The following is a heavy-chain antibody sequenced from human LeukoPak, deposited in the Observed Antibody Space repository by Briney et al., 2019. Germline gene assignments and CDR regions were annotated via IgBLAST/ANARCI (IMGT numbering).Heavy chain of an antibody. CDR2: ISAYNGNT. J-gene: IGHJ4*02. Sequence: AAVKASCKASGYTFNSDGISWVRQAPGQGLEWMGWISAYNGNTNYAQKLQGRVTMTTDTSTSTAYMELTSLRSDDTAVYYCARGRLTIFGVVITDVYYFDYWGQGTLVTVSS. V-gene: IGHV1-18*01. CDR3: ARGRLTIFGVVITDVYYFDY. CDR1: GYTFNSDG. D-gene: IGHD3-3*01.